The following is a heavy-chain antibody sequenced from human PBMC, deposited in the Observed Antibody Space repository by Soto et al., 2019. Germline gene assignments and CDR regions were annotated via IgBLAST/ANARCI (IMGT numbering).Heavy chain of an antibody. CDR2: ISGSGIDI. J-gene: IGHJ4*01. V-gene: IGHV3-21*01. CDR1: GFAFYYYN. CDR3: ARERVTNYTDYYFDL. Sequence: GGSLRLSCAASGFAFYYYNMTWVRQDPGRGLEWVSSISGSGIDIHFTDSVKGRFTISRDNAKTSLYLQMDSLRPEDTAIYYCARERVTNYTDYYFDLGGHGALVTVSS. D-gene: IGHD4-4*01.